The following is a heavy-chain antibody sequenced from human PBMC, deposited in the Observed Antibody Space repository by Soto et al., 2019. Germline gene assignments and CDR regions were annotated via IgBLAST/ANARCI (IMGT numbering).Heavy chain of an antibody. CDR2: ISGNSGSV. CDR3: ARRGRNGQQLVGY. D-gene: IGHD6-13*01. J-gene: IGHJ4*02. V-gene: IGHV3-23*01. CDR1: GCTFSTYA. Sequence: GGSLRLSCAASGCTFSTYAMNWVRQAPGKGLEWVSAISGNSGSVYYADSVKGQVTISADKSISTAYLQWSSLKASDTAMYYCARRGRNGQQLVGYWGQGTLVTVSS.